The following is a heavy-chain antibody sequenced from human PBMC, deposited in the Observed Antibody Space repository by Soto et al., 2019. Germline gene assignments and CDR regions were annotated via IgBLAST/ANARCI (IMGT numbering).Heavy chain of an antibody. V-gene: IGHV3-30*18. Sequence: ESGGGAVQPGRSLRLSCAASGFTFSSYGMHWVRQAPGKGLEWVAVISYDGSNKYYADSVKGRFTISRDNSKNTLYLQMNSLRAEDTAVYYCAKGLAYCGGDCYSHFDLWGRGTLVTVSS. CDR2: ISYDGSNK. J-gene: IGHJ2*01. CDR1: GFTFSSYG. D-gene: IGHD2-21*02. CDR3: AKGLAYCGGDCYSHFDL.